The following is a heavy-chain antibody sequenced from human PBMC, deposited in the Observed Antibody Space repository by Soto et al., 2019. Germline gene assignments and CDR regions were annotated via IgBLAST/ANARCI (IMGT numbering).Heavy chain of an antibody. V-gene: IGHV3-23*01. J-gene: IGHJ5*02. D-gene: IGHD2-15*01. Sequence: GGSLRLSCAASEFIFPTYAMTWVRQAPGKGLEWVSFISGSTDDTFYADSVKGRFTISRDNSKNTLFLQMNSLRAEDTAVYYCAKEVFGVVAGSGLDTWGQGTLVTVSS. CDR2: ISGSTDDT. CDR3: AKEVFGVVAGSGLDT. CDR1: EFIFPTYA.